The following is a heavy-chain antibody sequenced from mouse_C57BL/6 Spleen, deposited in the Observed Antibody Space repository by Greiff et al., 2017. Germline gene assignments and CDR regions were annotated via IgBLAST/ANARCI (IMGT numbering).Heavy chain of an antibody. V-gene: IGHV5-15*01. CDR2: ISNLAYSI. D-gene: IGHD4-1*01. Sequence: EVKLMESGGGLVQPGGSLKLSCAASGFTFSDYGMAWVRQAPRKGPEWVAFISNLAYSIYYADTVTGRFTISRENAKNTLYLEMSSLRSEDTAMYYCARHGLGRGFAYWGQGTLVTVSA. CDR3: ARHGLGRGFAY. J-gene: IGHJ3*01. CDR1: GFTFSDYG.